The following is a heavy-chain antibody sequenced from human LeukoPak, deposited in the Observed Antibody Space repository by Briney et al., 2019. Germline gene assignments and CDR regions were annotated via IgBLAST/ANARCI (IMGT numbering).Heavy chain of an antibody. CDR1: GFTFSSYG. CDR3: AKLRETGQSPVGDY. Sequence: GGSLRLSCAASGFTFSSYGMHWVRQAPGKGLEWVAFIRYDGSNKYYADSVKGRLTISRDNSKNTLYLQMNSLRAEDTTVYYCAKLRETGQSPVGDYWGQGTLVTVSS. J-gene: IGHJ4*02. CDR2: IRYDGSNK. V-gene: IGHV3-30*02. D-gene: IGHD3-16*01.